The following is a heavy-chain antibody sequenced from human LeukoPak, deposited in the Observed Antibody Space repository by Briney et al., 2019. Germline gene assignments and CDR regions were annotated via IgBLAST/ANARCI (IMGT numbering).Heavy chain of an antibody. CDR1: GFTFSSYA. J-gene: IGHJ4*02. V-gene: IGHV3-23*01. CDR3: AKGWGPPSIAVAGTGFDY. CDR2: ISGSGGST. D-gene: IGHD6-19*01. Sequence: PGGSLRLSCAASGFTFSSYAMSWVRRAPGKGLEWVSAISGSGGSTYYADSVKGRFTISRDNSKNTLYLQMSSLRAEDTAVYYYAKGWGPPSIAVAGTGFDYWGQGTLVTVSS.